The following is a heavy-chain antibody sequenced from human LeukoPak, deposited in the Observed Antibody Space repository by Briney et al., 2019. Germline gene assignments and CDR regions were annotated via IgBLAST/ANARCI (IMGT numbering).Heavy chain of an antibody. CDR2: IYPGDSDT. Sequence: GESLKISCKGSGYSFTSYWIGWVRQMPGKGLEWMGIIYPGDSDTRYSPSFQGRVTISADKSISTAYLQWSSLKASDTAMYYCARHAPYGDYVGGRDYWGQGTLVTVSS. V-gene: IGHV5-51*01. D-gene: IGHD4-17*01. CDR1: GYSFTSYW. CDR3: ARHAPYGDYVGGRDY. J-gene: IGHJ4*02.